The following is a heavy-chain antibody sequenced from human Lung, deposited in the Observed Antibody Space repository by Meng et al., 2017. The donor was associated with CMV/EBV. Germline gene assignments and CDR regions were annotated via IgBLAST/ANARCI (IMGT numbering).Heavy chain of an antibody. CDR3: LRRSGGSV. J-gene: IGHJ1*01. CDR2: IPHRGSS. Sequence: QVPLRGSGSALVKPSETLSLTCAVSGDSITNHNWWAWVRQPPGKGLEWIGEIPHRGSSAYNPSLKSRVSMSIDKSKNQFSLKLTSVTAADTAVYHCLRRSGGSVWGQGTLVTVAS. CDR1: GDSITNHNW. D-gene: IGHD3-10*01. V-gene: IGHV4-4*02.